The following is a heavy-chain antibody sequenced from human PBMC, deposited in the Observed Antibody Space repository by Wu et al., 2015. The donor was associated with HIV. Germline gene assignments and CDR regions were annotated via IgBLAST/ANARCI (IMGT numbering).Heavy chain of an antibody. J-gene: IGHJ3*02. V-gene: IGHV4-38-2*01. CDR3: ARHARTGALRYSGNRMSLDI. Sequence: QVQLQESGPGLVKPSETLSLTCAVSGYSISSGYYWGWIRQPPGKGLEWIGSIYHSGSTYYNPSLKSRVTISVDTSKNQFSLKLSSVTAADTAVYYCARHARTGALRYSGNRMSLDIVGPKGQSVTVSS. CDR1: GYSISSGYY. D-gene: IGHD3-9*01. CDR2: IYHSGST.